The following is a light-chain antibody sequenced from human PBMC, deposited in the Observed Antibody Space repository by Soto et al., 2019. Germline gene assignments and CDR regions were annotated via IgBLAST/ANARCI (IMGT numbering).Light chain of an antibody. Sequence: IILTQSPATLSLSPWERATLSCRASQSVSSYLAWYQQKPGQAPRLLIYGAFSRATGIPDRFSGSGSGTDFTLTISRLEPEDFAVYYCQQYGSTPWTFGQGTKVDIK. CDR1: QSVSSY. CDR2: GAF. CDR3: QQYGSTPWT. V-gene: IGKV3-20*01. J-gene: IGKJ1*01.